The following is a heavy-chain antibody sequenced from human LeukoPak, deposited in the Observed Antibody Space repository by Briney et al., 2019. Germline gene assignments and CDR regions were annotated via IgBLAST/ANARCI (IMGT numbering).Heavy chain of an antibody. J-gene: IGHJ4*02. CDR1: GFTFSSYA. CDR3: VAGADYYGSGGLNDY. Sequence: GGSLRLSCVASGFTFSSYAMHWVRQAPGKGLEWVAVISYDGSNKYYADSVKGRFTISRDNSKNTLYLQMNSLRAEDTAVYYCVAGADYYGSGGLNDYWGQGTLVTVSS. D-gene: IGHD3-10*01. CDR2: ISYDGSNK. V-gene: IGHV3-30*04.